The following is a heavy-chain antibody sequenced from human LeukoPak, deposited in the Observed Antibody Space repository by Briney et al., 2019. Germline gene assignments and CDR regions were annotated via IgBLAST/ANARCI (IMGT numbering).Heavy chain of an antibody. J-gene: IGHJ4*02. CDR1: GFTFDCCC. CDR3: AKDGDWAFDH. Sequence: GGSLRLSCAASGFTFDCCCMHWVRQAPPKGLEGVACIRNVGNDKYYADSVKGRFFISRDNSKTKLSLQMNSLRVEDTAVYYCAKDGDWAFDHWAQGTLVSVSS. CDR2: IRNVGNDK. V-gene: IGHV3-30*02. D-gene: IGHD2-21*02.